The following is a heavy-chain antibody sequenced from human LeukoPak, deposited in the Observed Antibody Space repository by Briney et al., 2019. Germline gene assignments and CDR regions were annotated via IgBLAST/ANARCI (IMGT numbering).Heavy chain of an antibody. V-gene: IGHV4-34*01. Sequence: SETLSLTCAVYGVSFSGYYWSWIRQPPGKGLEWIGEINHSGSTNYNTSLKSRVTISVDTSKNPFSLKLSTVTAADTAVYYCASSITMDRTWFDPSGEGNL. CDR1: GVSFSGYY. CDR2: INHSGST. D-gene: IGHD3-10*01. CDR3: ASSITMDRTWFDP. J-gene: IGHJ5*02.